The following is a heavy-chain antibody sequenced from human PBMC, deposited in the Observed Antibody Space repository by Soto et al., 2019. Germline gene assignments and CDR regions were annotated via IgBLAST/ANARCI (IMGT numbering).Heavy chain of an antibody. CDR3: AGDRSGYYGRFDY. CDR1: GYTFTSYA. V-gene: IGHV1-3*01. Sequence: QVQLVQSGAEVKKPGASVKVSCKASGYTFTSYAMHWVRQAPGQRLEWMGWINAGNGNTKYSQKFQGRVTITRDTSASTAYMELSSLRSEDTAVYYCAGDRSGYYGRFDYWGQGTLVTVSS. D-gene: IGHD3-22*01. J-gene: IGHJ4*02. CDR2: INAGNGNT.